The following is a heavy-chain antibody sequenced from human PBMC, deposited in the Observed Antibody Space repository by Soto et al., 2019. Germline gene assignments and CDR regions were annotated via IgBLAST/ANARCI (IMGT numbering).Heavy chain of an antibody. CDR2: ISSSGSTI. Sequence: PGGSLRLSCAASGFTFSDYYMSWIRQAPWKGLEWVSYISSSGSTIYYADSVKGRFTISRDNAKNSLYLQMNSLRAEDTAVYYCASSPPSIKPDIVATIDLWRPDYWGQGTLVTVSS. CDR1: GFTFSDYY. J-gene: IGHJ4*02. V-gene: IGHV3-11*01. CDR3: ASSPPSIKPDIVATIDLWRPDY. D-gene: IGHD5-12*01.